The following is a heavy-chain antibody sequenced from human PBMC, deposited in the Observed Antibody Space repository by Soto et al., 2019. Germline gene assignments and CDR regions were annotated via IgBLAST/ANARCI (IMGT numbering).Heavy chain of an antibody. V-gene: IGHV3-30*03. J-gene: IGHJ4*02. CDR1: GFTFSSYG. CDR3: APWFGAFDY. CDR2: ISYDGSKK. Sequence: QVHLVESGGGVVQPGRSLRFSCAASGFTFSSYGMHWVRQAPGKGLEWVAVISYDGSKKYYADSVKGRFTISRDNSKNTLYLQMHSLRAADTAVYYCAPWFGAFDYWGQGPLVTVSS. D-gene: IGHD3-10*01.